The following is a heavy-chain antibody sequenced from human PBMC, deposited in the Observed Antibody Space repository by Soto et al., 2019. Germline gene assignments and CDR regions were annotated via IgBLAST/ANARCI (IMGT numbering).Heavy chain of an antibody. Sequence: EVQLVESGGGLVQPGGSLRLSCAASGFTFSSYDMHWVRQATGKGLEWVSAIGTAGDTYYPGSVKGRFTISRENAKNSLSLQMISVRAGDTAVYSCARGYSSGAKDVWGQGTTVTVSS. CDR1: GFTFSSYD. D-gene: IGHD6-19*01. J-gene: IGHJ6*02. CDR3: ARGYSSGAKDV. V-gene: IGHV3-13*04. CDR2: IGTAGDT.